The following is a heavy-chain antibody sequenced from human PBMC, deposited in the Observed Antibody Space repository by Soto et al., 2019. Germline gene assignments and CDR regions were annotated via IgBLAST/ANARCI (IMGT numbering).Heavy chain of an antibody. D-gene: IGHD3-16*01. CDR1: GGSISSYY. J-gene: IGHJ4*02. CDR3: ARGPYYDYIWGSSFDY. CDR2: IYYSGST. Sequence: SETLSLTCTGSGGSISSYYWRWIRQPPGKGLEWTGYIYYSGSTNYNPSLKSRVTISVDTSKNQFSLKLSSVTAADTAVYYCARGPYYDYIWGSSFDYWGQGTLVTVSS. V-gene: IGHV4-59*01.